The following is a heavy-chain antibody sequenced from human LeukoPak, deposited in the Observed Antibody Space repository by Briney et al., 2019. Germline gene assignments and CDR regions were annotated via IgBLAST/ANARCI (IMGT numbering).Heavy chain of an antibody. Sequence: ASVKVSCKASGYTFTSYDINWVRQAPGQGLEWMGWMNPNSGNTGYAQKFQGRVTMTRNTSISTAYMELSSLRSEDTAVYYCARDGPGDYVADYYYGMDVWGQGTTVTVSS. CDR1: GYTFTSYD. V-gene: IGHV1-8*01. CDR2: MNPNSGNT. CDR3: ARDGPGDYVADYYYGMDV. D-gene: IGHD4-17*01. J-gene: IGHJ6*02.